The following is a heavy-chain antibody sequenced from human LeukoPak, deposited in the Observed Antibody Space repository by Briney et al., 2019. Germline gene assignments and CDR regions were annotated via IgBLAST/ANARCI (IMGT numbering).Heavy chain of an antibody. V-gene: IGHV4-39*02. J-gene: IGHJ4*02. CDR2: IYYSGST. CDR1: GGSISSGGYY. CDR3: ARDFLIYYYDSSGYSSLGY. D-gene: IGHD3-22*01. Sequence: SETLSLTCTVSGGSISSGGYYWSWIRQPPGKGLEWIGSIYYSGSTYYNPSLKSRVTISVDTSKNQFSLKLSSVTAADTAVYYCARDFLIYYYDSSGYSSLGYWGQGTLVTVSS.